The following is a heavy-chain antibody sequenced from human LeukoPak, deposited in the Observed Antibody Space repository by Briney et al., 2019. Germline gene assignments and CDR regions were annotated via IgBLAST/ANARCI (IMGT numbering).Heavy chain of an antibody. J-gene: IGHJ3*02. CDR3: ARDKSYLDAFDI. CDR2: IYHSGST. Sequence: SETLSLTCAVSGGSISSGGYSWSWIRQPPGTGLEWIGYIYHSGSTYYNPSLKSRVTISVDRSKNQFSLKLSSVTAADTAVYYCARDKSYLDAFDIWGQGTMVTISS. V-gene: IGHV4-30-2*01. D-gene: IGHD3-16*02. CDR1: GGSISSGGYS.